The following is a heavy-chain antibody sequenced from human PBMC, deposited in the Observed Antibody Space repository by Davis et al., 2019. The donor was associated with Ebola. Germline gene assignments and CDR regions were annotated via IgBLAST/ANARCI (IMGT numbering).Heavy chain of an antibody. CDR3: ARDEDDFWSGYLGY. D-gene: IGHD3-3*01. CDR1: GGSISSYY. Sequence: PSETLSLTCTVSGGSISSYYWSWIRQPAGKGLEWIGRIYTSGSTNYNPSLKSRVTMSVDTSKNQFSLKLSSVTAADTAVYYCARDEDDFWSGYLGYWGQGTLVTVSS. CDR2: IYTSGST. V-gene: IGHV4-4*07. J-gene: IGHJ4*02.